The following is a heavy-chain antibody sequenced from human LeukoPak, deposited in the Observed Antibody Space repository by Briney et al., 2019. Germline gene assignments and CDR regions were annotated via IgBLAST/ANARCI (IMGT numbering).Heavy chain of an antibody. D-gene: IGHD3-22*01. CDR2: INHSGST. V-gene: IGHV4-34*01. CDR3: ARGGYYYDSSVSFDY. Sequence: GSLRLSCAASGFTFSSYSMNWVRQPPGKGLEWIGEINHSGSTNYNPSLKSRVTISVDTSKNQFSLKLSSVTAADTAVYYCARGGYYYDSSVSFDYWGQGTLVTVSS. CDR1: GFTFSSYS. J-gene: IGHJ4*02.